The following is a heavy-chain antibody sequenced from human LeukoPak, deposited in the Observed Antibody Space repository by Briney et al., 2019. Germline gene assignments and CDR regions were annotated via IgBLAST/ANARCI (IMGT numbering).Heavy chain of an antibody. D-gene: IGHD6-19*01. CDR3: ARDRAVAGTNRDYFDY. J-gene: IGHJ4*02. V-gene: IGHV3-7*01. CDR1: GFTFSSSW. CDR2: IKQDGSEK. Sequence: GGSLRLSCAASGFTFSSSWMSWVRQAPGKGLEWVANIKQDGSEKYYVDSVKGRFTISRDNAKNSLYLQMNSLRAEDTAVYYCARDRAVAGTNRDYFDYWGQGTPVTVSS.